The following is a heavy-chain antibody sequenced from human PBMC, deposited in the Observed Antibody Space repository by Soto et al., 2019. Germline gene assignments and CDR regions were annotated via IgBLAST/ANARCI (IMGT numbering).Heavy chain of an antibody. CDR3: ARGGKGELSHFDY. V-gene: IGHV4-34*01. J-gene: IGHJ4*02. Sequence: QVQLQQWGAGLLKPSETLSLTCAVYGGSFSGYYWSWIRQPPGKGLEWIGEINHSGSTNYNPSLKSRVTISVDTSKNQFSLKLSSVTAAHTAVYYCARGGKGELSHFDYWGQGTLVTVSS. CDR1: GGSFSGYY. CDR2: INHSGST. D-gene: IGHD3-16*02.